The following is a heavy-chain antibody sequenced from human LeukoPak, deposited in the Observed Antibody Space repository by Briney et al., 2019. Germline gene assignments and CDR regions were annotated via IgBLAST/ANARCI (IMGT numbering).Heavy chain of an antibody. D-gene: IGHD3-22*01. CDR1: GFTFDDYA. J-gene: IGHJ4*02. Sequence: GGSLRLSCAASGFTFDDYAMHWVRQAPGKGLEWVSGISWNSGSIGYADSVKGRFTISRDNAKNSLYLQMNSLRAEDMALYYCAKSLKTYYDSSGHDSFLDYWGQGTLVTVSS. V-gene: IGHV3-9*03. CDR3: AKSLKTYYDSSGHDSFLDY. CDR2: ISWNSGSI.